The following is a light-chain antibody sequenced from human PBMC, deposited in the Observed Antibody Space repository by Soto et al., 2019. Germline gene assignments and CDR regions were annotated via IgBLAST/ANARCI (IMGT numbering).Light chain of an antibody. CDR1: QSVNIN. Sequence: EIVMTQSPATLSVSPGQRATLSCRASQSVNINLAWYKQIPGQAPRLLIYGASTRATGIPARFSGSGSGTDFTLTISSLQSEDSALYFCHQYIGWPLTFGGGTKLEIK. CDR2: GAS. J-gene: IGKJ4*01. V-gene: IGKV3D-15*01. CDR3: HQYIGWPLT.